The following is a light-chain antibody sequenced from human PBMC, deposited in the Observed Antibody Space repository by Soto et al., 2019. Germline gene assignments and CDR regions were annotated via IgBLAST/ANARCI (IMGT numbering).Light chain of an antibody. CDR1: SSDVGSYNL. Sequence: QPASVSGSPGQSITISCTGTSSDVGSYNLVSWYQQHPGKAPKLMIYEGSKRPSGVSNRFSGSKSGNTASLTISGLQAEDEADYYCCSYAGSSTLVFGGGTQLTVL. V-gene: IGLV2-23*01. CDR3: CSYAGSSTLV. J-gene: IGLJ2*01. CDR2: EGS.